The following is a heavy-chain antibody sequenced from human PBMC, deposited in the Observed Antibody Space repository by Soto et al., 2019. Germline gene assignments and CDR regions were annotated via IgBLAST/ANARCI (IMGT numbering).Heavy chain of an antibody. CDR1: GGTFSSYT. V-gene: IGHV1-69*02. CDR3: ARPPEDGYHRAEYFQH. D-gene: IGHD5-12*01. J-gene: IGHJ1*01. CDR2: IIPILGIA. Sequence: QVQLVQSGAEVKKPGSSVKVSCKASGGTFSSYTISWVRQAPGPGLESMGRIIPILGIANDAQKFQGRVTITADKSTSTAYMELSSRRYEDTAVYYCARPPEDGYHRAEYFQHWGQGTLVTVSS.